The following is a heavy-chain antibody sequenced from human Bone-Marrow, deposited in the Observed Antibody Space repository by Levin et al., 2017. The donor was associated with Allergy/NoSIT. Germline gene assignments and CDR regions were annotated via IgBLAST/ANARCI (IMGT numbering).Heavy chain of an antibody. CDR1: GFTFSTFA. D-gene: IGHD5-18*01. CDR3: ASRGYSYGSMGVY. V-gene: IGHV3-23*01. CDR2: ISGSGGTT. Sequence: GGSLRLSCAVSGFTFSTFAMSWVRQAPGEGLEWVSAISGSGGTTYYADSVKGRFTISRDNSKNTLYLQMNSLRAEDTAVYYCASRGYSYGSMGVYWGQGTLVTVSS. J-gene: IGHJ4*02.